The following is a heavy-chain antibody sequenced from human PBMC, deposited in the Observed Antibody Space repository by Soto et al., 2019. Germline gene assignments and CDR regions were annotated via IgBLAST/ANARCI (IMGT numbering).Heavy chain of an antibody. CDR2: IYPVDSNT. V-gene: IGHV5-51*01. D-gene: IGHD3-9*01. CDR3: ARQEYHFDGNSFGY. J-gene: IGHJ4*02. Sequence: GESLKISCKASGYSFTNYWIGWVRQMSGKGLEWMGVIYPVDSNTKFSPSFQGQVTMSVDNSISTAYLHWISLKASDTAIYYCARQEYHFDGNSFGYWGQGTLVTVYS. CDR1: GYSFTNYW.